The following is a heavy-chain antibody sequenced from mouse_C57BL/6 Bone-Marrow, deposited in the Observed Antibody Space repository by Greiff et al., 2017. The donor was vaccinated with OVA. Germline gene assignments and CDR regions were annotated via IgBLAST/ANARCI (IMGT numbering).Heavy chain of an antibody. CDR2: ISSGGSYT. CDR1: GFTFSSYG. D-gene: IGHD2-14*01. CDR3: ARVYRRGFAY. V-gene: IGHV5-6*01. J-gene: IGHJ3*01. Sequence: EVKLMESGGDLVKPGGSLKLSCAASGFTFSSYGMSWVRQTPDKRLEWVATISSGGSYTYYPDSVKGRFTISRDNAKNTLYLQMSSLKSEDTAMYYCARVYRRGFAYWGQGTLVTVSA.